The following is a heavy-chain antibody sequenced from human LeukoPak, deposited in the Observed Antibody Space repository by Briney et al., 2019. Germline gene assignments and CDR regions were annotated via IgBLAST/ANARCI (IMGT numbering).Heavy chain of an antibody. D-gene: IGHD6-6*01. J-gene: IGHJ4*02. Sequence: SETLSLTCTVSGGSISSYYWSWIRQPPGKGLEWIGFIYYSGSTNYNPSLKSRVTISVDTSKNQFSLKLSSVTAADTAVYYCARGGASSLPFDYWGQGTLVTVSS. CDR1: GGSISSYY. CDR3: ARGGASSLPFDY. CDR2: IYYSGST. V-gene: IGHV4-59*01.